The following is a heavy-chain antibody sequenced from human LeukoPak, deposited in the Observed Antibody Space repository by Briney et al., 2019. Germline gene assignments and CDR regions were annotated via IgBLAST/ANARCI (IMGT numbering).Heavy chain of an antibody. J-gene: IGHJ4*02. CDR3: AKNRAGDYADY. CDR2: ISPNSGGT. CDR1: GYTFTDYY. V-gene: IGHV1-2*05. D-gene: IGHD4-17*01. Sequence: ASVKVSCKASGYTFTDYYVHWVRQAPGQGIEWMGLISPNSGGTNYAQKFRGRLTVTRDTSISTAYMELSSLRSDDTDVYYCAKNRAGDYADYWGQGTLVTVSS.